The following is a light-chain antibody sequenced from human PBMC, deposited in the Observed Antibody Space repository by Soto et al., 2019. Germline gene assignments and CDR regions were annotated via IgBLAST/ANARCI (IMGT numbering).Light chain of an antibody. CDR2: AAS. Sequence: DIQLTQSPSFLAASVGDRVTITCRASQGISSNLAWYQQKPGKAPKLLIYAASTLQSGVPSRFSGSGSGTEFTLALSSLQPEDSATYHCQQLNSYPVTFGQGTRLDIK. V-gene: IGKV1-9*01. CDR3: QQLNSYPVT. J-gene: IGKJ5*01. CDR1: QGISSN.